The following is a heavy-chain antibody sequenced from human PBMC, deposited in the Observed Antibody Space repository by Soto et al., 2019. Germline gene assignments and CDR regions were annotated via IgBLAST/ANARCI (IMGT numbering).Heavy chain of an antibody. CDR1: GFTFSSYW. Sequence: EVQLVESGGGLVQPGGSLRLSCAASGFTFSSYWMSWVRQAPGKGLEWVANIKQDGSEKYYVDSVKGRFTISRDNAKNSLYLQMNSLRAEDTAVYYCAREELVATIREYFDYWGQGTLVTVSS. J-gene: IGHJ4*02. D-gene: IGHD5-12*01. V-gene: IGHV3-7*01. CDR3: AREELVATIREYFDY. CDR2: IKQDGSEK.